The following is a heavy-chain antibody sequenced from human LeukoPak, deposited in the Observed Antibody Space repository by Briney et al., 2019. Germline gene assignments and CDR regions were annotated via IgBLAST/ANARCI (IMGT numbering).Heavy chain of an antibody. D-gene: IGHD1-26*01. CDR2: INSDGSST. Sequence: PGGSLRLSCAASGFTFDDYAMHWVRQAPGKGLVWVSRINSDGSSTSYADSVKGRFTISRDNAKNTLYLQMNSLRAEDTAVYYCASGSYDGWFDPWGQGTLVTVSS. CDR3: ASGSYDGWFDP. V-gene: IGHV3-74*01. J-gene: IGHJ5*02. CDR1: GFTFDDYA.